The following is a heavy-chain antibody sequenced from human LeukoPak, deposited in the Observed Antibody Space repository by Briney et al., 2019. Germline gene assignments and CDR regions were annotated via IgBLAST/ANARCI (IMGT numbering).Heavy chain of an antibody. D-gene: IGHD3-22*01. CDR2: IILIFGTA. CDR3: ATAHYYDSSGYYIGRCWFDP. J-gene: IGHJ5*02. V-gene: IGHV1-69*13. Sequence: EASVKVSCKASGGTFSGYAISWVRQAPGQGLEWMGGIILIFGTANYAQKFQGRVTITADESTSTAYMELSSLRSEDTAVYYCATAHYYDSSGYYIGRCWFDPWGQGTLVTVSS. CDR1: GGTFSGYA.